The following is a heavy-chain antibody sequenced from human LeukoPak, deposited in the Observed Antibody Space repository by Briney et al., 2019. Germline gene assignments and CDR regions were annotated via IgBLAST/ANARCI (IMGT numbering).Heavy chain of an antibody. D-gene: IGHD2-2*01. Sequence: SETLSLTCAVSGGSFSGSYWSWIRHPPGKGLEWIGEINHSGSTNYNPSLKSRVTISVATSKNQFSLKLSSVTAADTAVYYCARGVGYCSSTSCYYYYGMDVWGQGTTVTVSS. V-gene: IGHV4-34*01. J-gene: IGHJ6*02. CDR3: ARGVGYCSSTSCYYYYGMDV. CDR1: GGSFSGSY. CDR2: INHSGST.